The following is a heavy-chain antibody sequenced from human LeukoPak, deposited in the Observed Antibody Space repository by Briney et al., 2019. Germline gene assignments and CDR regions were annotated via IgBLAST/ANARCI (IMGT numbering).Heavy chain of an antibody. CDR3: ARRNYGGNSGFDY. CDR2: IYYSGST. Sequence: SETLSLTCTVSGGSISSYYWSWLRQPPGKGLEWIGYIYYSGSTNYNPSLKSRVTISVDTSKNQFSLKLSSVTAADTAVYYCARRNYGGNSGFDYWGQGTLVTVSS. V-gene: IGHV4-59*01. CDR1: GGSISSYY. J-gene: IGHJ4*02. D-gene: IGHD4-23*01.